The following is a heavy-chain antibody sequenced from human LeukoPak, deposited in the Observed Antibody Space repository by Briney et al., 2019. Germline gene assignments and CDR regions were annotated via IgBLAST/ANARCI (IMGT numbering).Heavy chain of an antibody. CDR1: GGSFSGYY. CDR2: INHSGST. CDR3: ARGSSGYYHNFDY. D-gene: IGHD3-22*01. Sequence: PSEALSLTCAVYGGSFSGYYWSWIRQPPGKGLEWIGEINHSGSTNYNPSLKSRVTISVDTSKNQFSLKLSSVTAADTAVYYCARGSSGYYHNFDYWGQGTLVTVSS. J-gene: IGHJ4*02. V-gene: IGHV4-34*01.